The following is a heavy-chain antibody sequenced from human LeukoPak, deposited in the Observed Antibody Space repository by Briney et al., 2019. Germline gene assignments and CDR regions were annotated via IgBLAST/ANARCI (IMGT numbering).Heavy chain of an antibody. V-gene: IGHV4-4*07. Sequence: SETLSLTCTVSGGSISGYYWGCFRQPAGKGLEWIGRIYSTGSSNYNPSLKSRVTMSVDTSRNQFSLKLSSVTAADTAVYYCAGRRNFDYWGQGTLVTVSS. CDR1: GGSISGYY. J-gene: IGHJ4*02. CDR2: IYSTGSS. CDR3: AGRRNFDY.